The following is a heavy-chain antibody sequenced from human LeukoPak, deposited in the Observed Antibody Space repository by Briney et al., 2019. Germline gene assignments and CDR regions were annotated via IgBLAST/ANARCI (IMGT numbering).Heavy chain of an antibody. Sequence: SETLSLTCTVSGGSISSYYWSWIRQPPGKGLEWIGYIYYSGSTNYNPSLKSRVTISVDTSKNQFSLKLSSVTAADTAVYYCAREEYDYVWGSYRHIDYWGQGTLVTVSS. V-gene: IGHV4-59*01. J-gene: IGHJ4*02. CDR1: GGSISSYY. D-gene: IGHD3-16*02. CDR2: IYYSGST. CDR3: AREEYDYVWGSYRHIDY.